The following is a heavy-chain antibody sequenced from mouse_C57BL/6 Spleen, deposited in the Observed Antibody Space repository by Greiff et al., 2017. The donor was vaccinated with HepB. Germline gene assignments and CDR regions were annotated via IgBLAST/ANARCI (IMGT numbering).Heavy chain of an antibody. Sequence: VQLQQSGPELVKPGASVKISCKASGYAFSSSWMNWVKQRPGKGLEWIGRIYPGDGDTNYNGKFKGKAKLTADKSSSTAYMQLSSLTSEDSAVYFCARAPITTGPYAMDYWGQGTSVTVSS. CDR3: ARAPITTGPYAMDY. D-gene: IGHD1-1*01. CDR1: GYAFSSSW. CDR2: IYPGDGDT. V-gene: IGHV1-82*01. J-gene: IGHJ4*01.